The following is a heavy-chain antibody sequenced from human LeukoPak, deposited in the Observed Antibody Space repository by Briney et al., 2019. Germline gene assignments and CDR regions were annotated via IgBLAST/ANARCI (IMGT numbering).Heavy chain of an antibody. Sequence: PSETLSLTCAVDGGSFSGYYWRWLRQPAGKGVEWVGEINNSGSNNYKQSLKRRVTISLDTSKNQFSLKLISVTAAYTAVYYCARRMQWLAKRATYYYYAMDVWGKGTTVTVSS. CDR1: GGSFSGYY. V-gene: IGHV4-34*01. CDR3: ARRMQWLAKRATYYYYAMDV. J-gene: IGHJ6*04. CDR2: INNSGSN. D-gene: IGHD6-19*01.